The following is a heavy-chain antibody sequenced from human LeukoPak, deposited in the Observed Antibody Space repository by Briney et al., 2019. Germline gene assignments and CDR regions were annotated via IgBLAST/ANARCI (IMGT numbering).Heavy chain of an antibody. D-gene: IGHD3-3*01. CDR3: ARDFLGFWSGYDY. J-gene: IGHJ4*02. V-gene: IGHV3-48*01. CDR1: GCIFSSYS. CDR2: ISRSSSII. Sequence: GGSLRLSCAASGCIFSSYSMNWVRQAPGKGLEWVSYISRSSSIIYYADSVKGRFTISRDNAKNSLYLQMNSLRAEDTAVYYCARDFLGFWSGYDYWGQGTLVTVSS.